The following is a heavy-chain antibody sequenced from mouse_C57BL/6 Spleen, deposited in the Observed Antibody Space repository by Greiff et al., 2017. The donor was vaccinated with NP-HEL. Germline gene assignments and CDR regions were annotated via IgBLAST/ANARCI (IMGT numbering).Heavy chain of an antibody. CDR3: ARKDSGSSYYYFDY. J-gene: IGHJ2*01. CDR2: IYPGDGDT. D-gene: IGHD1-1*01. V-gene: IGHV1-80*01. Sequence: QVQLQQSGAELVKPGASVKISCKASGYAFSSYWMNWVKQRPGKGLEWIGQIYPGDGDTNYNGKFKGKATLTADKSSSTAYMQLSSLTSEDSAVYFCARKDSGSSYYYFDYWGQGTTLTVSS. CDR1: GYAFSSYW.